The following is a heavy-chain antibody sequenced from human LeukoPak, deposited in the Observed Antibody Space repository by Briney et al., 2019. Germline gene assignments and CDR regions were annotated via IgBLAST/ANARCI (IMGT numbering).Heavy chain of an antibody. CDR1: GFTVSSNY. CDR2: IYSGGST. V-gene: IGHV3-53*01. Sequence: GGSLRLSCAASGFTVSSNYMSWVRQAPGKGLEWVSVIYSGGSTYYADSVKGRFTISRDNSKNTLYLQMNSLRAEDSALYYCAKGLPGFGDLLDVWNYWGQGILVTVSS. J-gene: IGHJ4*02. D-gene: IGHD3-10*01. CDR3: AKGLPGFGDLLDVWNY.